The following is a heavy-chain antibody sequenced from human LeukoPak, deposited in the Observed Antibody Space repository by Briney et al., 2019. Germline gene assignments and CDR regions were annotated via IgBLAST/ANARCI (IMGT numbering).Heavy chain of an antibody. CDR2: ISGGGVTT. Sequence: GGSLRLSCVGSGFTSIAYALTWARQAPGKGLEWVSGISGGGVTTYYADSVKGRFSISRDNSKNTLYLQMNSLRADDTAIYYCARNQQLGGHSYYYYGMDVWGQGTTVTVSS. D-gene: IGHD3-16*01. CDR1: GFTSIAYA. V-gene: IGHV3-23*01. J-gene: IGHJ6*02. CDR3: ARNQQLGGHSYYYYGMDV.